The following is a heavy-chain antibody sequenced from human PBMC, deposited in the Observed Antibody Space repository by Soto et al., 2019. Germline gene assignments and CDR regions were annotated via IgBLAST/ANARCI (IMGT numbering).Heavy chain of an antibody. D-gene: IGHD4-17*01. CDR3: ARGATVTQYDY. Sequence: SETLSLTCTVSGVSVSSGSFYWAWIRQPPGKGLEWLGFGSYSGTTNYKPSLKSRVTISVDTSRSQISLKVSSLTAADTAAYYCARGATVTQYDYWGQGTLVTVSS. CDR1: GVSVSSGSFY. V-gene: IGHV4-61*01. CDR2: GSYSGTT. J-gene: IGHJ4*02.